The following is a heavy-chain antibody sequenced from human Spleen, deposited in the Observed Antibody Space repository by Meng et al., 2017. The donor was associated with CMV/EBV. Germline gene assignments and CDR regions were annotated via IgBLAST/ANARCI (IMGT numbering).Heavy chain of an antibody. V-gene: IGHV3-23*01. CDR1: RFTFSDYY. Sequence: GESLKISCAASRFTFSDYYMSWIRLAPGKGLEWVSAISGSGGSTYYADSVKGRFTISRDNSKNTLYLQMNSLRAEDTAVYYCAKGPAAKPEYFQHWGQGTLVTVSS. CDR2: ISGSGGST. CDR3: AKGPAAKPEYFQH. J-gene: IGHJ1*01.